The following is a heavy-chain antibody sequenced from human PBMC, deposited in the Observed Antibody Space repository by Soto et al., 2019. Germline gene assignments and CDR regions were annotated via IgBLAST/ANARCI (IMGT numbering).Heavy chain of an antibody. Sequence: PGESLKISCSVSGYIFANYWIGWVRQMPGKGLEWMGIIYGVDSDTKYSPSFQGQVTISADKSISTAYLQWSSLKASDTAMYYCATQFYSYAYYWGQGTLVTVSS. D-gene: IGHD5-18*01. V-gene: IGHV5-51*01. CDR1: GYIFANYW. CDR3: ATQFYSYAYY. J-gene: IGHJ4*02. CDR2: IYGVDSDT.